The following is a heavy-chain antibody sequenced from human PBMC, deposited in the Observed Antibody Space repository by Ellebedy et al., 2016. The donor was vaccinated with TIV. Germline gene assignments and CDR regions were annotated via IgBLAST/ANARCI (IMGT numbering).Heavy chain of an antibody. V-gene: IGHV1-18*01. CDR1: GYTFTNHG. D-gene: IGHD6-19*01. CDR2: ISAYNGNT. J-gene: IGHJ4*02. CDR3: ARDGGVYSSVWPFDY. Sequence: ASVKVSCTASGYTFTNHGISWVRQPPGQGLEWMGWISAYNGNTNYAQKLQGRVTMTTDTSTSTAYMELRSLRSDDTAVYYCARDGGVYSSVWPFDYWGQGTLVTVSS.